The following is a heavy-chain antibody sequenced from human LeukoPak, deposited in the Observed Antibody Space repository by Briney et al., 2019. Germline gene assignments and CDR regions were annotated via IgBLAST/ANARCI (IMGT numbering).Heavy chain of an antibody. J-gene: IGHJ4*02. Sequence: SSETLSLTCTVSGGSISSYYWSWIRQPPGKGLEWIGYIYYSGSTNYNPSLKSRVTISVDTSKNQFSLKLSSVTAADTAVCYCARRYCSSTSCYVDYWGQGTLVTVSS. CDR3: ARRYCSSTSCYVDY. V-gene: IGHV4-59*01. D-gene: IGHD2-2*01. CDR1: GGSISSYY. CDR2: IYYSGST.